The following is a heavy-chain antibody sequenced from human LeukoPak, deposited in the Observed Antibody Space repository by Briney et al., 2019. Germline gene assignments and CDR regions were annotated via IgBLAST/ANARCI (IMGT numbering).Heavy chain of an antibody. CDR2: INPSGGST. D-gene: IGHD1-26*01. V-gene: IGHV1-46*01. CDR3: ARATPCSGSYPIAFDI. Sequence: GASVKVSCKASGYTFTSYYMHWVRQAPGQGLEWMGIINPSGGSTSYAQKFQVRVTMTRDTSTSTVYMELSSLRSEDTAVYYCARATPCSGSYPIAFDIWGQGTMVTVSS. CDR1: GYTFTSYY. J-gene: IGHJ3*02.